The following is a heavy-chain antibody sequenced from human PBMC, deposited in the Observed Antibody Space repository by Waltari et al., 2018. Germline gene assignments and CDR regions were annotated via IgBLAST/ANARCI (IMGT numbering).Heavy chain of an antibody. D-gene: IGHD3-3*01. CDR1: GYNFPNYD. CDR3: ARTYYDFWTGSYWVHYFDD. J-gene: IGHJ4*02. CDR2: MNPDSGNT. V-gene: IGHV1-8*01. Sequence: QVQLVQSGAEVKKPGASVKVSCKASGYNFPNYDISWVRRAAGQGLEWMGWMNPDSGNTGYAQRIQGRVTMTRNTSISTAYMELSSLRSEDTAVYYCARTYYDFWTGSYWVHYFDDWGQGTLVTVSS.